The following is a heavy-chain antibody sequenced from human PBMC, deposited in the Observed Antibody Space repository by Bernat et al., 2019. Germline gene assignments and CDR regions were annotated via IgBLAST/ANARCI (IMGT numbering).Heavy chain of an antibody. J-gene: IGHJ4*02. D-gene: IGHD5-24*01. CDR3: AGEVLGDGYSLDY. CDR2: IWYDGSNK. Sequence: QVQLVESGGGVVQPGRSLRLSCAASGFSFSSYGMHWVRQAPGKGLEWVAVIWYDGSNKYYADSVKGRFTISRDNSKNTLYLQMNSLRAEGTAVYFCAGEVLGDGYSLDYWGQGTLVTVSS. V-gene: IGHV3-33*01. CDR1: GFSFSSYG.